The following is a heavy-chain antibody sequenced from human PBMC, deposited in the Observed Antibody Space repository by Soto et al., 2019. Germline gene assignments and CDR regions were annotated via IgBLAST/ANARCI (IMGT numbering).Heavy chain of an antibody. CDR1: GFTFSSYS. Sequence: EVQLVESGGGLVKPGGSLRLSCAASGFTFSSYSMNWVRRAPGKGLEWVSSISSSSSYIYYADSVQGRFTISRDNVKNSLYLQMNSLRAEDTAVYYCARGPSLLWFGELYNWFDPWGQGTLVTVSS. D-gene: IGHD3-10*01. J-gene: IGHJ5*02. CDR3: ARGPSLLWFGELYNWFDP. V-gene: IGHV3-21*01. CDR2: ISSSSSYI.